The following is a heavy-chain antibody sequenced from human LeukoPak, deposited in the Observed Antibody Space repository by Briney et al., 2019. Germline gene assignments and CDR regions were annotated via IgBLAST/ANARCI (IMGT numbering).Heavy chain of an antibody. J-gene: IGHJ1*01. Sequence: GRSLRLSCAASGFTFSSYAMHWVRQAPGKGLEWVAVISYDGSNKYYADSVKGRFTISRDNSKNTLYLQMNSLRAEDTAVYCCASGQAYSRSWPFQHWGQGTLVTVSS. CDR2: ISYDGSNK. D-gene: IGHD6-13*01. V-gene: IGHV3-30-3*01. CDR1: GFTFSSYA. CDR3: ASGQAYSRSWPFQH.